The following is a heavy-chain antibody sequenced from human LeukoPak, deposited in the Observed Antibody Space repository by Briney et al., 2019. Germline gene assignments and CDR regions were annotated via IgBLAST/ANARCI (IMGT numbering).Heavy chain of an antibody. Sequence: PGGSLRLSCAASGLTVSSSYMRWVRQAPGVGLEWVSVIYTGGSTFYADSVKGRFTISRDNSKNTVFLQMNSLRAEDTAVYYCARRFYAMDVWGHGSTVTVSS. J-gene: IGHJ6*02. CDR3: ARRFYAMDV. CDR2: IYTGGST. V-gene: IGHV3-66*04. CDR1: GLTVSSSY.